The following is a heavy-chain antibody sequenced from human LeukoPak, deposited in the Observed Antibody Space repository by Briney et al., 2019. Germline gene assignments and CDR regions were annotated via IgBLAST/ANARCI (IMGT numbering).Heavy chain of an antibody. D-gene: IGHD5-18*01. CDR1: GGSISSSNW. CDR3: ARWTPEDTAMVRYYFDY. Sequence: SGTLSLTCAVSGGSISSSNWWSWVRQPPGKGLEWIGEIYHSGSTNYNPSLKSRVTISVDKSKNQFSLKLSSVTAADTAVYYCARWTPEDTAMVRYYFDYWGQGTLVTVSS. J-gene: IGHJ4*02. CDR2: IYHSGST. V-gene: IGHV4-4*02.